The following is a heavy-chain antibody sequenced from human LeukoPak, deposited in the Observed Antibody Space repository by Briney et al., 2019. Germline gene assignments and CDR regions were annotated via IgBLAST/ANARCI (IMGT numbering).Heavy chain of an antibody. CDR2: IFPSSGAT. J-gene: IGHJ4*02. Sequence: ASVKVSCKASGYTFTDYYMHWVRQAPGQGLEWMGWIFPSSGATNYAPKFQGRVTMARDTSITTAYMEMSGLRSDDTAIYYCARFYYDTSGPREGFDFWGQGTLVTVSS. V-gene: IGHV1-2*02. CDR3: ARFYYDTSGPREGFDF. CDR1: GYTFTDYY. D-gene: IGHD3-22*01.